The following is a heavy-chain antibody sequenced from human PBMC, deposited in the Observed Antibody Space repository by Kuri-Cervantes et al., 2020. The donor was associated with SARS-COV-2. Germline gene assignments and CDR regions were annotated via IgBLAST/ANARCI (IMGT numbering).Heavy chain of an antibody. CDR1: GFTFSGYA. CDR2: VSYDGSDN. V-gene: IGHV3-30*04. D-gene: IGHD2-8*01. J-gene: IGHJ5*02. Sequence: GESLKISCATSGFTFSGYAMHWVRQAPGKGPEWVAVVSYDGSDNDYDDSVKGRFTISRDNSKNTLYLQVNRLSVEDTAVYYCARDMGAIVLVRRDWFDPWGPGTLVTGSS. CDR3: ARDMGAIVLVRRDWFDP.